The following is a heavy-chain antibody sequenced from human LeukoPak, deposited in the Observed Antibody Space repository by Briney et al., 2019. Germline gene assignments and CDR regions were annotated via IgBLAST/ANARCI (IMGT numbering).Heavy chain of an antibody. CDR2: ISYDGSEK. CDR3: ARKPCPGSCHGGDY. J-gene: IGHJ4*02. D-gene: IGHD2-15*01. CDR1: GFTFSNYG. Sequence: GGSLRLSCAASGFTFSNYGVHWVRQAPGKGLEWVAIISYDGSEKYYVDSVKDRFTISRDNSKNTVYLQMNSLRNEDTAVYYCARKPCPGSCHGGDYWGQGTLVTVSS. V-gene: IGHV3-30*03.